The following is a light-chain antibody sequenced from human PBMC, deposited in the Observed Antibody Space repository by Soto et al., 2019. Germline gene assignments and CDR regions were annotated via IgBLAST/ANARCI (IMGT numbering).Light chain of an antibody. CDR3: QSYDASVSGSGVI. CDR1: SSDIGAGYD. Sequence: HSVLTQTPSVSGAPGQRVTISCTGSSSDIGAGYDVHWYQQLPGAAPKLLIYGNINRPSGVPDRFSGSKSGTSASLAITGLLAEDEGDYYCQSYDASVSGSGVIFGGGTKVTVX. CDR2: GNI. V-gene: IGLV1-40*01. J-gene: IGLJ2*01.